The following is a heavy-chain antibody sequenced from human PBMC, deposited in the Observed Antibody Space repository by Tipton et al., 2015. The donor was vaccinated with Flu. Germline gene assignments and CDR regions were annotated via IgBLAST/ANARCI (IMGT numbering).Heavy chain of an antibody. CDR3: ARELGFDY. V-gene: IGHV3-30*01. D-gene: IGHD7-27*01. CDR2: ISYDGSNK. J-gene: IGHJ4*02. Sequence: SLRLSCAASGFTFSSYAMHWVRQAPGKGLEWVAVISYDGSNKYYADSVKGRFTISRDNSKNTLYLQMNSLRAEDTAVYYCARELGFDYWGQGTLVTASS. CDR1: GFTFSSYA.